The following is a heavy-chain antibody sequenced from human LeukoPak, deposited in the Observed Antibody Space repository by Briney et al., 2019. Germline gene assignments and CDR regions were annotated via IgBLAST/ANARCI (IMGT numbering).Heavy chain of an antibody. Sequence: PGGSLRLSCIASGFIFSSDALNWVRQAPGKGLEWVSSFSGGDGSPYHADSVKGRFTISRDNSKSTLYLQMNSLRAEDTAIYYCAKNGWLRSSGLWGDYWGQGALVTVSS. CDR1: GFIFSSDA. V-gene: IGHV3-23*01. CDR2: FSGGDGSP. J-gene: IGHJ4*02. D-gene: IGHD5-12*01. CDR3: AKNGWLRSSGLWGDY.